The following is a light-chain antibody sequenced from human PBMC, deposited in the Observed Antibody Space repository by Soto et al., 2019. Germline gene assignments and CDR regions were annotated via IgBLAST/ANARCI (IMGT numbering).Light chain of an antibody. CDR2: GAS. V-gene: IGKV3-15*01. J-gene: IGKJ2*02. CDR1: QSVSNN. Sequence: EIVMTPSPATLSVSQGARARISCRASQSVSNNLAWYQQKPGQAPRLLLYGASTRATGIPARFSGSGSGTEFTLTISSLQSEDFAVYYCQQYNNWPPCTFGQGTKVDIK. CDR3: QQYNNWPPCT.